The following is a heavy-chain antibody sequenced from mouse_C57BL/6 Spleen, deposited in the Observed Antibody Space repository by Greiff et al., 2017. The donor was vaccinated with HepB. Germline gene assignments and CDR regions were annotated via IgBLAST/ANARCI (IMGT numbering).Heavy chain of an antibody. D-gene: IGHD1-1*01. J-gene: IGHJ2*01. CDR1: GYTFTSYT. Sequence: VQLQQSGAELARPGASVKMFCKASGYTFTSYTMHRVKQRPGQGLEWIGYINPSSGYTKYNQKFKDKATLTADKSSSTAYMQLSSLTSEDSAVYYCARSKRDYGSSSFDYWGQGTTLTVSS. CDR2: INPSSGYT. CDR3: ARSKRDYGSSSFDY. V-gene: IGHV1-4*01.